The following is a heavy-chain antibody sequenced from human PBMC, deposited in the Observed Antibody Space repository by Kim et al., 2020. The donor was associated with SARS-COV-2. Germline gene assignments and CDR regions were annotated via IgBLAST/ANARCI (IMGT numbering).Heavy chain of an antibody. V-gene: IGHV3-23*01. J-gene: IGHJ4*01. CDR2: IGGSGGTT. CDR1: GITYYSSYA. CDR3: AHLDY. Sequence: GGSLRLSCAASGITYYSSYAMSWVRQAPGKGLEWVSSIGGSGGTTCYADSVKGRFTISRDNSKNTLYLQMKRLRAEDTAVYYCAHLDYWGQGTLVTVSS.